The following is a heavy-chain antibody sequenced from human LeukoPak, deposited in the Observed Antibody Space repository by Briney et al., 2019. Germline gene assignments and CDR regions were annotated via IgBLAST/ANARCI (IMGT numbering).Heavy chain of an antibody. CDR2: INPNSGGT. CDR1: GYTFTGYY. J-gene: IGHJ4*02. CDR3: ARDDGAEGPVDY. V-gene: IGHV1-2*02. Sequence: ASVKVSCKASGYTFTGYYMHWVRQAPGQGLEWMGWINPNSGGTNYAQKFQGRVTMTRDTSISTAYMELSRLRSDDTAVYYCARDDGAEGPVDYWGQRTLVTVSS. D-gene: IGHD5-24*01.